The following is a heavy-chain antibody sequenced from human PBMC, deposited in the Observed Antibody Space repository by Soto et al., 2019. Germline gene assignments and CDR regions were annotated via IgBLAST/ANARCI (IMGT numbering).Heavy chain of an antibody. V-gene: IGHV5-51*01. CDR3: ARQGYDSSGYYTSDAFDI. D-gene: IGHD3-22*01. Sequence: PGESLKISCKGSGYSFTSYWIGWVRQMPGKGLEWMGIIYPGDSDTKYSPSFQGQVTISADKSISTAYLQWSSLKASDTAMYYCARQGYDSSGYYTSDAFDIWGQGTMVTVSS. CDR2: IYPGDSDT. J-gene: IGHJ3*02. CDR1: GYSFTSYW.